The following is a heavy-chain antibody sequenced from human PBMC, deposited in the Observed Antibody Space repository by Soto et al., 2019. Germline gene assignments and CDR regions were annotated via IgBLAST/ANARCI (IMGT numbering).Heavy chain of an antibody. D-gene: IGHD3-3*01. J-gene: IGHJ6*02. CDR3: ARQDDFWSGYYFDYDGMDV. V-gene: IGHV1-2*02. CDR2: INPNSGGT. Sequence: ASVKVSCKASGYTFTGYYMHWVRQAPGQGLEWMGWINPNSGGTNYAQKFQGRVTMTRDTSISTAYMELSRLRSDDTAVYYCARQDDFWSGYYFDYDGMDVWGQGPTVTVSS. CDR1: GYTFTGYY.